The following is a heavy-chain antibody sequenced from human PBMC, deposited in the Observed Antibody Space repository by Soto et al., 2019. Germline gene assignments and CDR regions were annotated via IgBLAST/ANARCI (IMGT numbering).Heavy chain of an antibody. V-gene: IGHV1-18*01. Sequence: QVQLVQSGAEVKKPGASVKVSCKASGYTFTSYGISWVRQAPGQGLEWMGWISAYNGNTNYAQKLQGRVTMTTDTATSTAYMELRSLRSDDTAVYYCARRALTGTTVYYYYYGMDVWGQETTFTVSS. J-gene: IGHJ6*01. CDR3: ARRALTGTTVYYYYYGMDV. CDR1: GYTFTSYG. D-gene: IGHD1-20*01. CDR2: ISAYNGNT.